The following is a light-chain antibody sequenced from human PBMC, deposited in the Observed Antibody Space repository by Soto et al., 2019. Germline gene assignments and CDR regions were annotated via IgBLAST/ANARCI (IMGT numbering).Light chain of an antibody. CDR1: NIGSES. J-gene: IGLJ2*01. Sequence: SYELTQAPSVSVAPGQTARITCGGNNIGSESVHWYQQKPGQAPVLVVYDDSDRPSGIPERFSGSNSGNTATLTISRVAAGDEADYYCQVWDSICDHPVFGGGTQLTVL. CDR3: QVWDSICDHPV. V-gene: IGLV3-21*02. CDR2: DDS.